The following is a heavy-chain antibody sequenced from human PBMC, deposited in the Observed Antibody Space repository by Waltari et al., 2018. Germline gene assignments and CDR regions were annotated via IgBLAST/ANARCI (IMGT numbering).Heavy chain of an antibody. V-gene: IGHV4-59*01. Sequence: QVQLQESGPGLVKPSETLSLTCTVSGGSISSYYWSWIRQPPGKGLEWIGYIYYSGSTNYNPSLKIRGTRSVDTAKNQFSLKLSSGTAADTAVYYCARALDSWSGYAPPPSTYYDYGMDVWGQGTTVTVS. CDR2: IYYSGST. CDR3: ARALDSWSGYAPPPSTYYDYGMDV. D-gene: IGHD3-3*01. J-gene: IGHJ6*02. CDR1: GGSISSYY.